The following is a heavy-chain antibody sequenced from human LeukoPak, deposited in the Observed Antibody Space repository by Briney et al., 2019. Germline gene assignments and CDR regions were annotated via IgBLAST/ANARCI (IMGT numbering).Heavy chain of an antibody. J-gene: IGHJ6*02. CDR2: IYYSGST. Sequence: SETLSLTCTVSGGSISSGGYYWSWIRQHPGKGLEWIGYIYYSGSTYYNPSLKSRVTISVDTSKNQFSLKLSSVTAADTAVYYCARYYYDSSGPIYYYYGMDVWGQGTTVTVSS. D-gene: IGHD3-22*01. V-gene: IGHV4-31*03. CDR3: ARYYYDSSGPIYYYYGMDV. CDR1: GGSISSGGYY.